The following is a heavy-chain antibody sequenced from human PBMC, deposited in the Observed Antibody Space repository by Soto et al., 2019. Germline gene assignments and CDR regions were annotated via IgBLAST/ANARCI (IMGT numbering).Heavy chain of an antibody. CDR3: ARVVLTITRGAFDA. D-gene: IGHD3-9*01. V-gene: IGHV4-4*02. CDR2: ISHSGAS. CDR1: GGSISSSHC. J-gene: IGHJ3*01. Sequence: QVQLQESGPGLVKPSGTLSLTCAVSGGSISSSHCWTWVRQSPGKGLEYIVEISHSGASNSNPSLKSRVTLSVDKSKNHFSLTLTSVTAADTAVYYCARVVLTITRGAFDAWGQGTLVIVSS.